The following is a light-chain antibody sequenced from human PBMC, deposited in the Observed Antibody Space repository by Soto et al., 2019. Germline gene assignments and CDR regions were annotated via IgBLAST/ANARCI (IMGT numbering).Light chain of an antibody. J-gene: IGKJ4*01. CDR3: QQRTNWPPLT. Sequence: ILLTQSPATLSLSPGERATLSCRASQSVGTYLAWYQQKPGQAPRLLIYDASNRATGIPARFSGSGSGTDFTLTISGLEPEDFAVYYCQQRTNWPPLTFGGGTKVEIK. CDR1: QSVGTY. V-gene: IGKV3-11*01. CDR2: DAS.